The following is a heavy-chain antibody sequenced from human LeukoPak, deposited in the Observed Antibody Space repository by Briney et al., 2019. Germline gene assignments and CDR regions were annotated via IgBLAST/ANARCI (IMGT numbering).Heavy chain of an antibody. CDR2: INPNSGGT. CDR1: GYTFTGYY. D-gene: IGHD6-19*01. CDR3: ARVRAGSGWDY. J-gene: IGHJ4*02. V-gene: IGHV1-2*04. Sequence: ASVKVSCKASGYTFTGYYMHWVRQAPGQGLEWMGWINPNSGGTNYAQKFQGWVTMTRDTSISTAYMELSRLRSDDTAVYFCARVRAGSGWDYWGQGTLVTVSS.